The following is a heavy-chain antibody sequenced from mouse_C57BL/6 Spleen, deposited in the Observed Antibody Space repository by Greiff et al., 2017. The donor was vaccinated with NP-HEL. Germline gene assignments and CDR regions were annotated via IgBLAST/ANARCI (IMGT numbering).Heavy chain of an antibody. Sequence: VQLRQSGAELVRPGSSVKLSCKASGYTFTSYWMHWVKQRPIQGLEWIGNIDPSDSETHYNQKFKDKATLTVDKSSSTAYMQLSSLTSEDSAVYDCARGADYSNFFDYWGQGTTLTVSS. CDR2: IDPSDSET. CDR1: GYTFTSYW. D-gene: IGHD2-5*01. J-gene: IGHJ2*01. CDR3: ARGADYSNFFDY. V-gene: IGHV1-52*01.